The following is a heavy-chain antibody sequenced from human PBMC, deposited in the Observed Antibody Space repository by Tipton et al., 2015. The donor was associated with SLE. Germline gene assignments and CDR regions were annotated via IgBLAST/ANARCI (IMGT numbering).Heavy chain of an antibody. CDR1: GGSFSDYY. V-gene: IGHV4-34*01. J-gene: IGHJ6*03. CDR2: INHSGST. Sequence: TLSLTCAVYGGSFSDYYWSWIRQPPGKGLEWIGEINHSGSTNYNPSLKSRVTISVDTSKYQFSLKLSSVTAADTAVYYCARGGLTYGYYYYMDVWGKGTTVTVSS. CDR3: ARGGLTYGYYYYMDV. D-gene: IGHD2-21*02.